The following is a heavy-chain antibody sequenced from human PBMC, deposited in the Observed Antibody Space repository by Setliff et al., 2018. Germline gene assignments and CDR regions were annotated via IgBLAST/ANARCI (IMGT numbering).Heavy chain of an antibody. V-gene: IGHV4-39*01. CDR2: IYYSGAT. CDR3: ARIDIVLMVYAD. J-gene: IGHJ3*01. Sequence: PSETLSLTCTVSGGSIKDEDHYWGWIRQPPGKGLEWIGTIYYSGATYHNPSLKSRLAISVDTSKNQFSLKLSSVTAADTAVYYCARIDIVLMVYADWGQGTMVTVSS. D-gene: IGHD2-8*01. CDR1: GGSIKDEDHY.